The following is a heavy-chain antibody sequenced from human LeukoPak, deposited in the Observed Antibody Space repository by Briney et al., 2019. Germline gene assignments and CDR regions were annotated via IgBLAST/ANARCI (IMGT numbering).Heavy chain of an antibody. J-gene: IGHJ4*02. D-gene: IGHD6-13*01. V-gene: IGHV3-30*18. CDR3: AKSSSWYYFDY. CDR2: ISYDGSNK. CDR1: GFTFSSYG. Sequence: GGSLRLSCAASGFTFSSYGMHWVRQAPGKGLEWVAVISYDGSNKYYADSVKGRFTISRDNSKSTLYLQMNSLRAEDTAVYYCAKSSSWYYFDYWGQGTLVTVSS.